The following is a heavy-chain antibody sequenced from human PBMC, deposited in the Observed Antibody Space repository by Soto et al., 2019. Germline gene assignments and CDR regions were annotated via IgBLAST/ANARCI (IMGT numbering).Heavy chain of an antibody. CDR3: ARRTDYGDSWYFDL. Sequence: QVQLVQSGAEVKKPGSSVKVSCEASGGTFSSYAISWVRQAPGQGLEWMGGIIPIFGTANYAQKFQGRVTITADESTSTAYMELSSLRSEDTAVYYCARRTDYGDSWYFDLWGRGTLVTVSS. J-gene: IGHJ2*01. V-gene: IGHV1-69*01. CDR1: GGTFSSYA. CDR2: IIPIFGTA. D-gene: IGHD4-17*01.